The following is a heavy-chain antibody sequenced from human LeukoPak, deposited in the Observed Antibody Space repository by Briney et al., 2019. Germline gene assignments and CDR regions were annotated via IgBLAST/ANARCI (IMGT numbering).Heavy chain of an antibody. CDR3: ARSLKYYYDSSGYYPHYFDY. J-gene: IGHJ4*02. Sequence: GASVKVSCTASGYTFTGYYMHWVRQTPGQGLEWMGWINPNSGGTNYAQKFQGRVTMTRDTSISTAYMELSRLRSDDTAVYYCARSLKYYYDSSGYYPHYFDYWGQGTLVTVSS. D-gene: IGHD3-22*01. CDR1: GYTFTGYY. V-gene: IGHV1-2*02. CDR2: INPNSGGT.